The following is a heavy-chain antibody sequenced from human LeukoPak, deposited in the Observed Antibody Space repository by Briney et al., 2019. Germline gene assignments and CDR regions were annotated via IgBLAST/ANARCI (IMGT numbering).Heavy chain of an antibody. CDR1: GFTFSSYS. CDR2: ISSSSSYI. D-gene: IGHD2-2*01. CDR3: ARARYEIFDAFDI. Sequence: PGGSLRLSCAASGFTFSSYSMNWVRQAPGKGLEWVSSISSSSSYIYYADSVKGRFTISRDNAKNSLYLQMNSLRAEDTAVYYCARARYEIFDAFDIWGQGTMVTVSS. J-gene: IGHJ3*02. V-gene: IGHV3-21*01.